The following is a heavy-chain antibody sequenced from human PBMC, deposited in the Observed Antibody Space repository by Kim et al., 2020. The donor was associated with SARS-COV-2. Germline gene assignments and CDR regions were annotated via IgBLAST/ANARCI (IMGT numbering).Heavy chain of an antibody. CDR3: ARDKLRDLHAAFQY. J-gene: IGHJ1*01. CDR1: GGSFSGYY. CDR2: INHTGNS. D-gene: IGHD3-3*01. V-gene: IGHV4-34*01. Sequence: SETLSLTCAVYGGSFSGYYWNWIRQSPGKGLEWIGEINHTGNSRYNPSLKSRVTLSVDKSKNQFSLKLTSVTVADTAVYYCARDKLRDLHAAFQYWSQG.